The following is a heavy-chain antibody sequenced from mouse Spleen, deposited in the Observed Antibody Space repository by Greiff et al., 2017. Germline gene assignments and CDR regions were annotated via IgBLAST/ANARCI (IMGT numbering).Heavy chain of an antibody. CDR1: GFTFSDYG. J-gene: IGHJ3*01. D-gene: IGHD2-1*01. Sequence: EVMLVESGGGLVKPGGSLKLSCAASGFTFSDYGMHWVRQAPEKGLEWVAYISSGSSTIYYADTVKGRFTISRDNAKNTLFLQMTSLRSEDTAMYYCARRASYGNSGGSAWFAYWGQGTLVTVSA. V-gene: IGHV5-17*01. CDR3: ARRASYGNSGGSAWFAY. CDR2: ISSGSSTI.